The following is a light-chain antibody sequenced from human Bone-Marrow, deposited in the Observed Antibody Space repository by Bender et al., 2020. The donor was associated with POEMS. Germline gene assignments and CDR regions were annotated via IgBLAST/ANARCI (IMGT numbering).Light chain of an antibody. J-gene: IGLJ1*01. CDR3: CSYAGSSYV. CDR1: SSNIGNNS. CDR2: YND. Sequence: QSVLTQPPSVSAAPSQRVTISCSGSSSNIGNNSVNWYQQLPGKAPKLLIFYNDLVPSGVSLRFSGSKSGNTASLTISGLQAEDEADFYCCSYAGSSYVFGTGTTVSVL. V-gene: IGLV1-36*01.